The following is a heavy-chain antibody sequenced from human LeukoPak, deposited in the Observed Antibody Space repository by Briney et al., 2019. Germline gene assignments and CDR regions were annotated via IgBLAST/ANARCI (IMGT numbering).Heavy chain of an antibody. Sequence: SVKVSCKASGFTFTSSAMQWVRQARGRRLEWIGWIVVGSGNTNYAQKFQERVTITRDMSTSTAYMELSSLRSEDTAVYYCAAYYYDSSGQYYFDYWGQGTLVTVSS. CDR1: GFTFTSSA. J-gene: IGHJ4*02. CDR2: IVVGSGNT. CDR3: AAYYYDSSGQYYFDY. D-gene: IGHD3-22*01. V-gene: IGHV1-58*02.